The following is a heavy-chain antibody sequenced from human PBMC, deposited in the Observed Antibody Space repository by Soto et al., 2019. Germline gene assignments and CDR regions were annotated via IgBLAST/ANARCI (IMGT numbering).Heavy chain of an antibody. CDR2: INPKSRGT. CDR1: GYTFTDYF. V-gene: IGHV1-2*02. J-gene: IGHJ5*02. CDR3: ARVTLKAGNWFDP. Sequence: QVQLVQSGAEVKKPGASVKVSCKASGYTFTDYFIHWVRQAPGQGVEWMGWINPKSRGTNYAKKFQGRVTMTRDTSNSTAYMELRGLRSDDTAVYYCARVTLKAGNWFDPWGQGTLVTVSS.